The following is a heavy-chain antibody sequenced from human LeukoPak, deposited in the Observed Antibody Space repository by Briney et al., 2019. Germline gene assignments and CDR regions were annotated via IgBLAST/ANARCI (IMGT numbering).Heavy chain of an antibody. J-gene: IGHJ3*02. CDR2: ISWNSGSI. CDR3: ATLPTIDAFDI. Sequence: GGSLRLSCAASGFTFDDYAMHWVRQAPGKGLEWVSGISWNSGSIGYADSVKGRFTISRDNAKNSLYLQMNSLRAEDTALYYCATLPTIDAFDICGQGTMVTVSS. CDR1: GFTFDDYA. V-gene: IGHV3-9*01.